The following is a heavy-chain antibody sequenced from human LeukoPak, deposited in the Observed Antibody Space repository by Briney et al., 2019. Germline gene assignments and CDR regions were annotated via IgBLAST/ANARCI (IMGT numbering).Heavy chain of an antibody. Sequence: ASVKVSCKASGYTFTNYGIGWVRQAPGQGREWMGWISGYNGDTNYARKLQGRVTMTTDTSTTTAYMELKSLRSDDTAVYYCARDFYDFWSGYRLHAFDIWGQGTMVSVSS. CDR3: ARDFYDFWSGYRLHAFDI. J-gene: IGHJ3*02. V-gene: IGHV1-18*01. D-gene: IGHD3-3*01. CDR2: ISGYNGDT. CDR1: GYTFTNYG.